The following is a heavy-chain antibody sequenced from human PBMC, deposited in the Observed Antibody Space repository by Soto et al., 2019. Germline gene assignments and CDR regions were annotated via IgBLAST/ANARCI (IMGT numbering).Heavy chain of an antibody. CDR3: AREIPSVGVTGWFDP. CDR2: IEYSGRT. J-gene: IGHJ5*02. V-gene: IGHV4-59*01. D-gene: IGHD1-26*01. Sequence: QVQLQESGPGLVKVSETLSLTCAVSGGSIRDYYWSWIRQAPGKGLEWVADIEYSGRTNYNPSLKSRITISVDTYTSQFSLKLRSVTAADIAVYYCAREIPSVGVTGWFDPWGQGTQVTVSS. CDR1: GGSIRDYY.